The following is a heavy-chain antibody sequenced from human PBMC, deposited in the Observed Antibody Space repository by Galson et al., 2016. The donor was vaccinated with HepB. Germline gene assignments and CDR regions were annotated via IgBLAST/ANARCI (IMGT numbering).Heavy chain of an antibody. CDR1: GFTFSSYA. Sequence: SLRLSCAASGFTFSSYAMSWVRQAPGKGLDWVSAVSADGGRTYYADSAKGRFTISRDNSKNTLYLQMNSLRVEDTAIYYCAREGTLTVVFDYWGQGTLVTVSS. D-gene: IGHD4-17*01. J-gene: IGHJ4*02. V-gene: IGHV3-23*01. CDR2: VSADGGRT. CDR3: AREGTLTVVFDY.